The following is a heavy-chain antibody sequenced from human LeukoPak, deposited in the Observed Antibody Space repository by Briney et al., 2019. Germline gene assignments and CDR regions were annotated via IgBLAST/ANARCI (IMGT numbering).Heavy chain of an antibody. J-gene: IGHJ6*02. CDR2: IYSGGST. V-gene: IGHV3-53*01. CDR1: GFTVSSNY. CDR3: ARAGAYYDFWSGYYPYYYYGMDV. Sequence: PGGSLRLSCAASGFTVSSNYMSWVRQAPGKGLEWVSVIYSGGSTYYADSVKGRFTISRDNSKNTLYLQMNSLRAEDTAVYYCARAGAYYDFWSGYYPYYYYGMDVWGQGTTVTVSS. D-gene: IGHD3-3*01.